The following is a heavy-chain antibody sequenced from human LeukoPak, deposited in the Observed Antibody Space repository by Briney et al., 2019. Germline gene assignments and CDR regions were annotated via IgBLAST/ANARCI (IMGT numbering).Heavy chain of an antibody. Sequence: GGSLRLSCAASGFTFSDYHMSWIRQAPGKGLEWVAVISYDGSNKYYADFVKGRFTISRDNSKNTLYLQMNSLRAEDTAVYYCARGARGSGWRVFDIWGQGTMVTVSS. CDR3: ARGARGSGWRVFDI. D-gene: IGHD6-19*01. CDR1: GFTFSDYH. J-gene: IGHJ3*02. CDR2: ISYDGSNK. V-gene: IGHV3-30*03.